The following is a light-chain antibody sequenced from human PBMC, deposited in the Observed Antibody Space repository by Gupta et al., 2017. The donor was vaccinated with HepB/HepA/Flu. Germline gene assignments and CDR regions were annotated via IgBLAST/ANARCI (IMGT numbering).Light chain of an antibody. V-gene: IGKV3-11*01. CDR2: DAF. J-gene: IGKJ2*02. Sequence: EIVLTQSPGTLPLSPGDRASLSCRASQSINNYLAWYQQKPGQAPRLLIYDAFKRATGVPDRFSGSGSGTDFTLTISSLEPEDFALYYCQQGGKRPCNFGQGTTLDTK. CDR1: QSINNY. CDR3: QQGGKRPCN.